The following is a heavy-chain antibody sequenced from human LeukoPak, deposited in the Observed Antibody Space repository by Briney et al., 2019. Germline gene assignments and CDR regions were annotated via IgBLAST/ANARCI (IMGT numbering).Heavy chain of an antibody. CDR2: ISYDGSNK. D-gene: IGHD4-11*01. V-gene: IGHV3-30*04. CDR3: VTGPFDY. CDR1: GFTFSINA. J-gene: IGHJ4*02. Sequence: GRSLRLSCAASGFTFSINAMHWVRQAPGKGLEWVAVISYDGSNKYYADSVKGRFTISRDNAKNSLYLQMNSLRAEDTAVYYCVTGPFDYWGQGTLVTVSS.